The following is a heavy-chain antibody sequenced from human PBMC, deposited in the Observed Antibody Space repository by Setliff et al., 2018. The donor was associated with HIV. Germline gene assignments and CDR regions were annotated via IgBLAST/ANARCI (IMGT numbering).Heavy chain of an antibody. D-gene: IGHD4-4*01. CDR1: EYTFTSYY. CDR3: AKTSPKDGYSSDF. CDR2: INPSGGTT. V-gene: IGHV1-46*01. Sequence: ASVKVSCKASEYTFTSYYLHWVRQAPGQGLEWMGIINPSGGTTTYAQKFQGRVTMTRDTSTSTVYMELSRLRSDDTAVYYCAKTSPKDGYSSDFWGQGTPVTVSS. J-gene: IGHJ4*02.